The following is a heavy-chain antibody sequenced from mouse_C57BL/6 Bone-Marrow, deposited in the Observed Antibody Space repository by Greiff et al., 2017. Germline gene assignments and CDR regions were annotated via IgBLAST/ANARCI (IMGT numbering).Heavy chain of an antibody. J-gene: IGHJ2*01. CDR3: ARLITRYYFDY. V-gene: IGHV1-52*01. D-gene: IGHD2-4*01. CDR2: IDPSDSET. Sequence: QVQLKQPGAELVRPGSSVKLSCKASGYTFTSYWMHWVKQRPIQGLEWIGNIDPSDSETHYNQKFKDKATLTVDKSSSTAYMQLSSLTSEDSAVYYCARLITRYYFDYWGQGTTLTVSS. CDR1: GYTFTSYW.